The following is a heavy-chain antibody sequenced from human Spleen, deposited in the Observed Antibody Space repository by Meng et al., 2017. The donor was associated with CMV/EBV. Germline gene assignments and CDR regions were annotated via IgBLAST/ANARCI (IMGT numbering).Heavy chain of an antibody. CDR1: LSTTGVG. D-gene: IGHD3-3*01. J-gene: IGHJ5*02. CDR2: IFWNGGQ. Sequence: LSTTGVGVGWIRQPPGKALEWLAVIFWNGGQNYSPSLKNRVTITKDTSEAQVVLTMTNMDPVDTATYYCARLHSFYDYWSGYYVADPWGQGTLVT. V-gene: IGHV2-5*01. CDR3: ARLHSFYDYWSGYYVADP.